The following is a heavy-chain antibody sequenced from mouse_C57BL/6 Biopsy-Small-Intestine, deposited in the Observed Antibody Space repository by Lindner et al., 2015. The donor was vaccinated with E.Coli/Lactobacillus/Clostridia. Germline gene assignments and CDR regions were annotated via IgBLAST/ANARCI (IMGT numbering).Heavy chain of an antibody. CDR2: IFPGSDNA. CDR1: GYTFSNYG. Sequence: VQLQESGAELARPGASVKLSCKASGYTFSNYGISWVKQRAGQGLEWIGKIFPGSDNAYFNANFKDKATLTADKSSTTAFMELRSLTSEDSAVYFCARGEDNSFAYWGQGTLVTVSA. V-gene: IGHV1-81*01. J-gene: IGHJ3*01. CDR3: ARGEDNSFAY. D-gene: IGHD1-3*01.